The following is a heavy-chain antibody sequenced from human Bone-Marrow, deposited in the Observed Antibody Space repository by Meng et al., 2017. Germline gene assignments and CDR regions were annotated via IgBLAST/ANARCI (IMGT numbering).Heavy chain of an antibody. CDR2: MKSNVDGGTV. J-gene: IGHJ4*01. CDR1: GFTFSNAW. CDR3: SGHVDY. Sequence: EVQLVDSGGGFIKPGASLRLSCAASGFTFSNAWMTWVRQAPGKGLEWIGRMKSNVDGGTVDYAAAVKGRFFISRDDSENTFYLQMNGLKTEDTAVYYCSGHVDYWGHGTLVTVSS. V-gene: IGHV3-15*01.